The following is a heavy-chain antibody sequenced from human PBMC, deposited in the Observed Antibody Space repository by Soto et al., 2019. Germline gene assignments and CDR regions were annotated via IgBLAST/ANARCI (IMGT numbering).Heavy chain of an antibody. D-gene: IGHD6-19*01. J-gene: IGHJ6*03. CDR3: ARGAVAGTYYYYYYMDV. CDR2: IYYSGST. V-gene: IGHV4-59*01. CDR1: GGSIISYY. Sequence: SSETLSLTCTVSGGSIISYYWSWILQPPGKGLEWIGYIYYSGSTNYNPSLKSRVTISVDTSKNQFSLKLSSVTAADTAVYYCARGAVAGTYYYYYYMDVWGKGTTVTVSS.